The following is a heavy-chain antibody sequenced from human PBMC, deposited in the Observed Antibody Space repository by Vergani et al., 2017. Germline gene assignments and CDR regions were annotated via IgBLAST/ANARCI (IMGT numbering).Heavy chain of an antibody. V-gene: IGHV3-33*01. CDR2: IWYDGSNK. Sequence: QVQLVESGGGVVQPGRSLRLSCAASGFTFSSYGMHWVRQAPGKGLEWVAVIWYDGSNKYYADSVKGRFTISRDNSKNTLYLQMNSLGAEDTAVYYCARDPTHRTITYYFDYWGQGTLVTVSS. J-gene: IGHJ4*02. D-gene: IGHD3-16*01. CDR1: GFTFSSYG. CDR3: ARDPTHRTITYYFDY.